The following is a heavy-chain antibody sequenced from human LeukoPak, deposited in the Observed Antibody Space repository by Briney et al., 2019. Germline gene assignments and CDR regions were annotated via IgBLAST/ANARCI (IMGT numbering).Heavy chain of an antibody. CDR1: GFTFSSYS. Sequence: PGGSLRLSCAASGFTFSSYSMNWVRQAPGKGLEWVAVISYDGSNKYYADSVKGRFTISRDDSKNTLYLQMNSLRAEDTTVYYCARGFDSSGYYPPGFLDYWGQGTLVTVSS. J-gene: IGHJ4*02. D-gene: IGHD3-22*01. V-gene: IGHV3-30*03. CDR2: ISYDGSNK. CDR3: ARGFDSSGYYPPGFLDY.